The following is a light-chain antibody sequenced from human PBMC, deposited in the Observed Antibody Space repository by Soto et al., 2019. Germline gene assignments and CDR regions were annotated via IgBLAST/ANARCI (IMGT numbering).Light chain of an antibody. CDR1: QNVLYSSNNKNY. CDR3: QQYYSTPPT. CDR2: WAS. Sequence: DIVMTQSPDSLAVSLGERATINCKSSQNVLYSSNNKNYLAWYHQKPGQPPKLLIYWASTRESGVPDRFSGSGSGTDFTLTISSLQAEDVAVYYCQQYYSTPPTFSQGTNLEIK. J-gene: IGKJ2*01. V-gene: IGKV4-1*01.